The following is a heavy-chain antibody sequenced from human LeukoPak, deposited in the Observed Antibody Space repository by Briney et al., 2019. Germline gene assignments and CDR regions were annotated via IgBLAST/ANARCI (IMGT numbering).Heavy chain of an antibody. CDR1: GGSISSYY. CDR2: ISYSGST. D-gene: IGHD3-10*01. Sequence: SETLSLTCTVSGGSISSYYWSWIRQPPGKGLDWIGYISYSGSTKYKPSLKSRVTTSLDTSKNQFSLKLSSVTAADTAVYYCARERGSGKNLDFDSWGQGTLVTVSS. CDR3: ARERGSGKNLDFDS. V-gene: IGHV4-59*12. J-gene: IGHJ4*02.